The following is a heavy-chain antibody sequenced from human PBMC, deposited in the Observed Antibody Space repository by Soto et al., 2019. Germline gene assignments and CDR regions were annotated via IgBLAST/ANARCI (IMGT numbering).Heavy chain of an antibody. CDR3: AKSAPMDAGDKYYYDF. D-gene: IGHD4-17*01. Sequence: SVKVSCKASGGTFSTFGISWVRQAPGQGLEWMGGIIPFFGTARYSQKFEDRITITADESTNTVYMDLRGLTSEDTAIYYCAKSAPMDAGDKYYYDFWGQGALVTVSS. CDR2: IIPFFGTA. V-gene: IGHV1-69*13. J-gene: IGHJ4*02. CDR1: GGTFSTFG.